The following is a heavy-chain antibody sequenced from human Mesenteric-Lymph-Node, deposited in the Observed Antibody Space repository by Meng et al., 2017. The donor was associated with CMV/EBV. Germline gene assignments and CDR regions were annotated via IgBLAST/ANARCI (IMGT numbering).Heavy chain of an antibody. CDR2: ISSSSSTI. CDR1: GFTFSSYS. J-gene: IGHJ4*02. Sequence: GGSLRLSCAASGFTFSSYSMNWVRQAPGKGLEWVSYISSSSSTIYYADSVKGRFTISRDNAKNTLYLQMNSLRAEDTAVYYCARDGDYYDSSGYSSLDYWGQGTLVTVSS. CDR3: ARDGDYYDSSGYSSLDY. D-gene: IGHD3-22*01. V-gene: IGHV3-48*04.